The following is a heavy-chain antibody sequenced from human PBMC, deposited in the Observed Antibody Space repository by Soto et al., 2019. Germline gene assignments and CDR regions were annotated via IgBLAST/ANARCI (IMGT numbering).Heavy chain of an antibody. CDR2: IYYSGST. Sequence: QVQLQESGPGLVKPSETLSLTCTVSGGSISSYYWSWIRQPPGKGLEWIGYIYYSGSTNYNPPLKSRVTISVDTSKNQFSLKLSSVTAADTAVYYCARRAGNRGYCSGGSCYSSYYYMDVWGKGTTVTVSS. J-gene: IGHJ6*03. D-gene: IGHD2-15*01. V-gene: IGHV4-59*08. CDR1: GGSISSYY. CDR3: ARRAGNRGYCSGGSCYSSYYYMDV.